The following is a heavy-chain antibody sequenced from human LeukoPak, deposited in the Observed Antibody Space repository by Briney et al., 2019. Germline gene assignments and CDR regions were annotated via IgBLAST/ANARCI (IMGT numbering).Heavy chain of an antibody. J-gene: IGHJ4*02. CDR3: ARVTHDYGDSVDY. CDR1: GYTFTGYY. V-gene: IGHV1-2*02. CDR2: INPNSGGT. Sequence: ASVKVSCKASGYTFTGYYMHWVRQAPGQGLEWVGWINPNSGGTNYAQKFQGRVTMTRDTSISTAYMELSRLRSDDTAVYYCARVTHDYGDSVDYWGQGTLVTVSS. D-gene: IGHD4-17*01.